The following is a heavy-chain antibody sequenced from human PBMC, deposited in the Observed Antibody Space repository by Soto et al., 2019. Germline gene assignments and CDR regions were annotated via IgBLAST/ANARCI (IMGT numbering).Heavy chain of an antibody. D-gene: IGHD3-22*01. Sequence: SVKVSCKASGFTFTSSAVQWVRQARGQRLEWIGWIVVGSGNTNYAQKFQERVTITRDMSTSTAYMELSSLRSEDTAVYYCAAAHYYHSSGYFYQSDYLGQGTLVPFSS. CDR1: GFTFTSSA. CDR2: IVVGSGNT. CDR3: AAAHYYHSSGYFYQSDY. J-gene: IGHJ4*02. V-gene: IGHV1-58*01.